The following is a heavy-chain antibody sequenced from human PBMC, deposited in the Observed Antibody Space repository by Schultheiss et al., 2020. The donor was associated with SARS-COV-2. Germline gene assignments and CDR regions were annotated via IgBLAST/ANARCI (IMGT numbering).Heavy chain of an antibody. D-gene: IGHD3-16*01. CDR3: AGSDYDYILLFDY. V-gene: IGHV3-30*04. J-gene: IGHJ4*02. Sequence: GGSLRLSCAASGFTFSSYAMRWVRQAPGKGLEWVAVISYDGSNKNYADSVKGRFTISRDNAKNSLYLQMNSLRAEDTAVYYCAGSDYDYILLFDYWGQGTLVTVSS. CDR1: GFTFSSYA. CDR2: ISYDGSNK.